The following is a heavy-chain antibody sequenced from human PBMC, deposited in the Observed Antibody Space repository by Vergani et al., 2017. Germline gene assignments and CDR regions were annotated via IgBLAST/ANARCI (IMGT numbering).Heavy chain of an antibody. D-gene: IGHD6-19*01. CDR1: GFTFSSYA. CDR3: AKASRLVHLENAFDI. CDR2: ISGSGGST. Sequence: EVQLLESGGGLVQPGGSLRLSCAASGFTFSSYAMSWVRQAPGKGLECVSAISGSGGSTYYADSVKGRFTIARDNSKNTLYLQMNSLRAEDTAVYYCAKASRLVHLENAFDIWGQGTMVTVSS. J-gene: IGHJ3*02. V-gene: IGHV3-23*01.